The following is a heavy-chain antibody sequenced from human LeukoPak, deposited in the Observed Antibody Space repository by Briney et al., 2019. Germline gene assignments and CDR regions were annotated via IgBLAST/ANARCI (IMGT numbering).Heavy chain of an antibody. Sequence: GGSLRLSCAASGFTFSDYYMSWIRQAPGKGLEWVSYISSSGSTIYYADSVKGRFTISRDNAKNSLYLQMNSLRAEDTAVYYCARVKFGRGVNHQVYYYYMDVWGKGTTVTISS. CDR1: GFTFSDYY. V-gene: IGHV3-11*04. CDR2: ISSSGSTI. J-gene: IGHJ6*03. D-gene: IGHD3-10*01. CDR3: ARVKFGRGVNHQVYYYYMDV.